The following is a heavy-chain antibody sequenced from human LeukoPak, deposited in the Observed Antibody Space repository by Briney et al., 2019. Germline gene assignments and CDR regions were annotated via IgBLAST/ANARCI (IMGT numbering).Heavy chain of an antibody. D-gene: IGHD1-7*01. CDR1: GFTFDDYG. Sequence: GGSLRLSCAASGFTFDDYGMAWVRQAPGKGLERVSGITWNGGITGYADSVKGRFTISRDNARNSLYLQMNSLTPEDTALYHCARQRAGTYEEQWGQGILVTVSS. CDR2: ITWNGGIT. V-gene: IGHV3-20*01. CDR3: ARQRAGTYEEQ. J-gene: IGHJ4*02.